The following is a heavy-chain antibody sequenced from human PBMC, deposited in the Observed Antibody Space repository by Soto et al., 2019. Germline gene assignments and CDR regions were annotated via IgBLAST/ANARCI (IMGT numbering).Heavy chain of an antibody. V-gene: IGHV3-33*01. CDR1: GFTFSSYG. J-gene: IGHJ4*02. CDR2: IWYDGSNK. D-gene: IGHD3-10*01. CDR3: ARERMAMVRGSFDY. Sequence: QVQLVESGGGVVQPGRSLRLSCAASGFTFSSYGMHWVRQAPGKGLEWVAVIWYDGSNKYYADSVKGRFTISRDNSKNTLYLQMNSLRAEDTAVYYCARERMAMVRGSFDYWGQGTLVTVSS.